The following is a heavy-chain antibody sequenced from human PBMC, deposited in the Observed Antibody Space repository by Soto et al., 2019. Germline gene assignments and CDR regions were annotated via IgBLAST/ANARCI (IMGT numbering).Heavy chain of an antibody. V-gene: IGHV4-61*01. D-gene: IGHD3-10*01. CDR3: ARTMVRGVIIGAFDI. CDR2: IYYSGST. Sequence: SETLSLTCTVSGGSVSSGSYYWSWLRQPPGKGLEWIGYIYYSGSTNYNPSLKSRFTISVDTSKNQFSLKLSSVTAADTAVYYCARTMVRGVIIGAFDIWGQGTMVTVSS. J-gene: IGHJ3*02. CDR1: GGSVSSGSYY.